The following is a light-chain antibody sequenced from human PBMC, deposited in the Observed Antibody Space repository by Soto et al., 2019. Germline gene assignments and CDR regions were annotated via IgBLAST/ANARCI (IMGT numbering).Light chain of an antibody. V-gene: IGLV2-8*01. J-gene: IGLJ2*01. CDR3: SSYGGSNNLI. CDR1: SSDVGGYNY. CDR2: EVT. Sequence: QSVLTQPPSASGSPGQSVTISCTGTSSDVGGYNYVSWYQQHPGKAPKLMIYEVTKRPPGVPDRFSGSKSGNTASLTVSGLQAEDEADYYCSSYGGSNNLIFGGGTQLTVL.